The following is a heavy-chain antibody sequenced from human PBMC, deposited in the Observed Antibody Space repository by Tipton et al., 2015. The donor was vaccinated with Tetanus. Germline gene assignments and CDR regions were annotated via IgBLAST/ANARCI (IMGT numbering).Heavy chain of an antibody. V-gene: IGHV3-9*01. Sequence: SLRLSCTFSGSSFDDYAMHWVRQAPGKGLEWVSGIDWNSQTLIYADSVKGRFTISRDNSKNTLYLQMNSLRAEDAALYYCAREADCSGGSCFSGDFDNWGQGTQVTVSS. D-gene: IGHD2-15*01. CDR3: AREADCSGGSCFSGDFDN. CDR2: IDWNSQTL. J-gene: IGHJ4*02. CDR1: GSSFDDYA.